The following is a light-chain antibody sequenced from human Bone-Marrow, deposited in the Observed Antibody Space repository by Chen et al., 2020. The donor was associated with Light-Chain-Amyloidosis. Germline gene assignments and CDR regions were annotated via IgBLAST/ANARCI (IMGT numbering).Light chain of an antibody. CDR3: SSYTGTFPYV. CDR2: DFS. J-gene: IGLJ1*01. Sequence: QSPLTHPASVSGSPGQSITLSCTLTSRDVGRYNYVSWYQQHPGKVPTLIIHDFSDRPSGVSDRFSGSKSGNTASLTISGLQAEDEADYYCSSYTGTFPYVFGTGTRLTVL. V-gene: IGLV2-14*03. CDR1: SRDVGRYNY.